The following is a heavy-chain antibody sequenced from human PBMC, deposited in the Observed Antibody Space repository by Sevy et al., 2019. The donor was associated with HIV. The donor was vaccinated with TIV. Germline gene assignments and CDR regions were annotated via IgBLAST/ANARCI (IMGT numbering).Heavy chain of an antibody. J-gene: IGHJ4*02. CDR3: VRDPQINDIAESGIIH. Sequence: GGSLRLSCAASGFTFRKYGMHWVRQAPGKGLEWVAVIWWDGSEKYYAHSVKGRFTISRDNSEDTMYLQMRSLRADDTAVYYCVRDPQINDIAESGIIHWGQGTLVTVSS. D-gene: IGHD6-13*01. CDR2: IWWDGSEK. V-gene: IGHV3-33*01. CDR1: GFTFRKYG.